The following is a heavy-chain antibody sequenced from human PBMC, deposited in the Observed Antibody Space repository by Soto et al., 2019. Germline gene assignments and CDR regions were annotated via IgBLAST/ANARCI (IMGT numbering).Heavy chain of an antibody. CDR1: GFTVSDNH. CDR2: IYPGGNT. CDR3: ATGVDTAKDGY. V-gene: IGHV3-53*01. Sequence: VQLVESGGGSIQPGGSLRLSCVASGFTVSDNHMTWVRQAPGRGPEWVSTIYPGGNTFYAQSVMGRFTNSRDISKNMLYLQMNSLRAEDTAKYYCATGVDTAKDGYWGQGTLVTVSS. J-gene: IGHJ4*02. D-gene: IGHD5-18*01.